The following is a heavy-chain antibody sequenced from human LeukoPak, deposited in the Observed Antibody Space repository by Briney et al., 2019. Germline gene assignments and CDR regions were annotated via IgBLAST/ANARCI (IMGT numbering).Heavy chain of an antibody. CDR3: ARLGYCSGGSCYHNDY. D-gene: IGHD2-15*01. J-gene: IGHJ4*02. Sequence: GGSLRLSCAASGFTFSSYWMSWVRQAPGKGLEWVAIIKQDGSEKYYVDSVKGRFTISRDNAKSSLYLQMNSLRVEDTAVYYCARLGYCSGGSCYHNDYWGQGTLVTVSS. CDR1: GFTFSSYW. V-gene: IGHV3-7*01. CDR2: IKQDGSEK.